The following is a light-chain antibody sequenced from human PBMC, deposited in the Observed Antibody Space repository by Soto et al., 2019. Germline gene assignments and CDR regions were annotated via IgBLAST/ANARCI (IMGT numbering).Light chain of an antibody. CDR3: SSYTSSNTYV. CDR1: SSDVGSYNR. V-gene: IGLV2-18*02. Sequence: QSVLTQPPSLSGSPGQSVAISCTGNSSDVGSYNRVSWYQQPPGTAPKVMIYEVSNRPSGVPDRFSGSKSGNTASLTISGLQAEDEADYYCSSYTSSNTYVFGTGTKVTVL. CDR2: EVS. J-gene: IGLJ1*01.